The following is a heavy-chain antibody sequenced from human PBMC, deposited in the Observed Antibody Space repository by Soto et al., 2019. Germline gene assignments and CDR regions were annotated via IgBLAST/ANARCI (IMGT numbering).Heavy chain of an antibody. Sequence: EVQLVESGGGLVQPGGSLRLSCAASGFTFSSCSMNWVRQAPGKGLEWVSYISSSSSTIYYADSVKGRFTISRDNAKNSLYLQMNSLRDEDTAVYYCVCGGSCISQVDYWGQGTLVTVSS. D-gene: IGHD2-15*01. J-gene: IGHJ4*02. V-gene: IGHV3-48*02. CDR1: GFTFSSCS. CDR3: VCGGSCISQVDY. CDR2: ISSSSSTI.